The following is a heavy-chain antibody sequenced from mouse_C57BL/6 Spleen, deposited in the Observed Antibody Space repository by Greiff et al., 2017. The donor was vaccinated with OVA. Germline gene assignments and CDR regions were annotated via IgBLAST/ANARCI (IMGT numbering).Heavy chain of an antibody. V-gene: IGHV1-64*01. CDR1: GYTFTSYW. Sequence: QVQLQQPGAELVKPGASVKLSCKASGYTFTSYWMHWVKQRPGQGLEWIGMIHPNSGSTNYNEKFKSKATLTVDKSSSTAYMQLSSLTSEDSAVYYCARSTYYGNYGYFDYWGQGTTLTVSS. CDR3: ARSTYYGNYGYFDY. J-gene: IGHJ2*01. CDR2: IHPNSGST. D-gene: IGHD2-10*01.